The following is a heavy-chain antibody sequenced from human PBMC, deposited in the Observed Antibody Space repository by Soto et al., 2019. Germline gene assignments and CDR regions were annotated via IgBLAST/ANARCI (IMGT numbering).Heavy chain of an antibody. CDR1: GGIFSTYA. Sequence: QVQLVQSGAEVKKPGSSVKVSCKASGGIFSTYAISWLRQAPGHGLEWMGGIIPIFGTPNYAQRFQGIVTITADESTSTAYMELSRLRSEDTAVYYCARDRDDYGSGNYYNRIDFWGQGTLVTVSS. J-gene: IGHJ4*02. V-gene: IGHV1-69*01. CDR2: IIPIFGTP. CDR3: ARDRDDYGSGNYYNRIDF. D-gene: IGHD3-10*01.